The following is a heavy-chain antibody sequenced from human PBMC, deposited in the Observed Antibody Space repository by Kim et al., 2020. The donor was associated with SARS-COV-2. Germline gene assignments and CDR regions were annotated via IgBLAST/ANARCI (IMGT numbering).Heavy chain of an antibody. Sequence: SQTLSLTCAISGDSVSSNSAAWNWFRQSPSRGLEWLGRTYYRSKWYNDYAVSVKSRITINPDTSKNQFSLQLNSVTPEDTAVYYCAREMGSARGDVYFDYWGQGTLVTVSS. J-gene: IGHJ4*02. CDR3: AREMGSARGDVYFDY. V-gene: IGHV6-1*01. CDR2: TYYRSKWYN. D-gene: IGHD3-16*01. CDR1: GDSVSSNSAA.